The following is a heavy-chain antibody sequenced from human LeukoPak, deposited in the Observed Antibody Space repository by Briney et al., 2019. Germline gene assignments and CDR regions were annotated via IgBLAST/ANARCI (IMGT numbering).Heavy chain of an antibody. D-gene: IGHD3-9*01. CDR3: ARETAYDILTGLGWFDP. V-gene: IGHV3-30*03. J-gene: IGHJ5*02. CDR1: GFTFSSYG. Sequence: GGSLRLSCAASGFTFSSYGMHWVRQAPGKGLEWVAVISYDGSNKYYADSVKGRFNISRDNSKNTLYLQMNSLRAEDTAVYYCARETAYDILTGLGWFDPWGQGTLVTVSS. CDR2: ISYDGSNK.